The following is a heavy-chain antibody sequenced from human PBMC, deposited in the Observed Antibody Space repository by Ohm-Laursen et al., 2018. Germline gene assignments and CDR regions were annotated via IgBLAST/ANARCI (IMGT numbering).Heavy chain of an antibody. D-gene: IGHD5-18*01. CDR3: ATGPPKTDTVQLHDY. V-gene: IGHV3-48*01. Sequence: SLRLSCAASGFTFSSYSMNWVRQAPGKGLEWVSYISSSSSTIYYADSVKGRFTISRDNAKNSLYLQMNSLRAEDTAVYYCATGPPKTDTVQLHDYWGQGTLVTVSS. CDR2: ISSSSSTI. J-gene: IGHJ4*02. CDR1: GFTFSSYS.